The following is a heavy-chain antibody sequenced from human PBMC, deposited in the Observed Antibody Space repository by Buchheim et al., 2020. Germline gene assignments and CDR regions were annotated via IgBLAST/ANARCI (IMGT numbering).Heavy chain of an antibody. D-gene: IGHD6-19*01. CDR3: AKDPYSGYSSGWYYFDY. J-gene: IGHJ4*02. V-gene: IGHV3-30*18. Sequence: QVQLVESGGGVVQPGRSLRLSCAASEFTFSSYGMHWVRQAPGKGLEWVAVISYDGSNKYYADSVKGRFTISRDNSKNTLYLQMNSLRAEDTAVYYCAKDPYSGYSSGWYYFDYWGQGTL. CDR2: ISYDGSNK. CDR1: EFTFSSYG.